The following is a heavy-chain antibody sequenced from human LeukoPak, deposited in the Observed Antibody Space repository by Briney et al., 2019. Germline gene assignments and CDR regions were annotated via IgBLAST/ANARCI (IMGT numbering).Heavy chain of an antibody. Sequence: GGFLRLSCAASGFTFSSYWMHWVRQAPGKGLVWGSRINSDGSSTNYAESVKGRFTISRDNAKNTLYLQMNSLRAEDTAVYYCAREIYSYGYNFDYWGQGTLVTVS. CDR3: AREIYSYGYNFDY. CDR1: GFTFSSYW. D-gene: IGHD5-18*01. J-gene: IGHJ4*02. CDR2: INSDGSST. V-gene: IGHV3-74*01.